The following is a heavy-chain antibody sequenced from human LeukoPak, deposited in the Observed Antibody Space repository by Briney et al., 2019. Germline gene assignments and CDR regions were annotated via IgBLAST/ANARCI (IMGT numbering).Heavy chain of an antibody. CDR3: ARHTIVVAPAAIDY. CDR2: IYYSGST. CDR1: GGSISSSSYY. V-gene: IGHV4-39*01. J-gene: IGHJ4*02. Sequence: KPSETLSLTCTVSGGSISSSSYYWGWIRQPPGKGLEWIGSIYYSGSTYYNPSLKSRVAISVDTSKNQFSLKLSSVTAADTAVYYCARHTIVVAPAAIDYWGQGTLVTVSS. D-gene: IGHD2-2*01.